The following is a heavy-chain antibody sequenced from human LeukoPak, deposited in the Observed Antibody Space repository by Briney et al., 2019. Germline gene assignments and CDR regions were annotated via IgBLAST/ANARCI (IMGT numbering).Heavy chain of an antibody. J-gene: IGHJ4*02. D-gene: IGHD3-10*01. CDR1: GGPFGGYF. CDR3: ARRYYYNLGSFPFDF. Sequence: SETLSLTCAVSGGPFGGYFWSWIRQSSGKGLEWIGEIHNSGTTNYNPSLNSRVTISEDTSKNQFSLNLSSVTAADTAVYYCARRYYYNLGSFPFDFWGQGTLVTVSS. CDR2: IHNSGTT. V-gene: IGHV4-34*01.